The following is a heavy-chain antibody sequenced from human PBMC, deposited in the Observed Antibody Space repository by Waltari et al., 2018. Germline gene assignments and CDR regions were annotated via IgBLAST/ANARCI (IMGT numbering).Heavy chain of an antibody. CDR3: ARITXNSPPDY. D-gene: IGHD1-20*01. CDR2: IKQDGXEK. Sequence: EVQLVESGGGLVQPGGSXRLSCAASGFXFSNYWVNGVRQAPGKGLEWVANIKQDGXEKKYVDSVKGRXTIXRDXAXNXLYLQMSXXXAEDXALYYCARITXNSPPDYXGQGTLVTVXS. J-gene: IGHJ4*02. V-gene: IGHV3-7*04. CDR1: GFXFSNYW.